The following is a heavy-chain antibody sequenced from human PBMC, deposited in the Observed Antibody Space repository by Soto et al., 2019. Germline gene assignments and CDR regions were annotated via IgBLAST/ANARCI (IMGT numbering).Heavy chain of an antibody. CDR1: GFTFSSYA. D-gene: IGHD2-8*01. CDR2: ISYDGSNK. V-gene: IGHV3-30-3*01. Sequence: GGSLRLSCAASGFTFSSYAMHWVRQAPGKGLEWVAVISYDGSNKYYADSVKGRFTISRDNSKNTLYLQMNSLRAEDTAVYYCARAHCTNGVCSPFDYWGQGTLVTVSS. J-gene: IGHJ4*02. CDR3: ARAHCTNGVCSPFDY.